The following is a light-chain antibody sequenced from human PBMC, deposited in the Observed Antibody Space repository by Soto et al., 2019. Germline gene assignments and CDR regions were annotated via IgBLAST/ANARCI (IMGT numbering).Light chain of an antibody. CDR1: QSISFW. Sequence: DIQMTQSPSTLSASVGDRVTITCRSSQSISFWLAWYQQKPGKAPKLLIYDASTLYSGVPSRFSGSRSGTEFTLTISSLHPDEFASYYCQQYNSFAPYSFGQGTKLEI. CDR3: QQYNSFAPYS. J-gene: IGKJ2*03. V-gene: IGKV1-5*01. CDR2: DAS.